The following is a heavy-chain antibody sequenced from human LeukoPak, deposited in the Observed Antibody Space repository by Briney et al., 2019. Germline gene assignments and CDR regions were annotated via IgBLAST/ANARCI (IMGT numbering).Heavy chain of an antibody. CDR2: LKQDGNDK. CDR3: AKHGHCGGGSCFAGMDV. J-gene: IGHJ6*02. D-gene: IGHD2-15*01. CDR1: GFTFSNYW. V-gene: IGHV3-7*01. Sequence: GGSLRLSCAASGFTFSNYWMSWVRQAPGKGLEWVVILKQDGNDKYYVDSVKGRYTISRDNAKNSLYLQMNSLRDEDTAVYYCAKHGHCGGGSCFAGMDVWGQGTTVTVSS.